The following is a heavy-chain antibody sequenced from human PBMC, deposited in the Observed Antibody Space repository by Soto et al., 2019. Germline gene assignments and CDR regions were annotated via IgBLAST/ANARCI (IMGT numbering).Heavy chain of an antibody. Sequence: SETLSLTCTVSGGSISSSSDYWGWIRQPPGKGLEWLAYIYYSGSTYYNPSLKSRITISMDTSKNQVSLRLTTVTAADTAVYYCARHPIVGTTLYFDYWGRGTLVTVSS. CDR2: IYYSGST. D-gene: IGHD1-26*01. J-gene: IGHJ4*02. CDR1: GGSISSSSDY. V-gene: IGHV4-39*01. CDR3: ARHPIVGTTLYFDY.